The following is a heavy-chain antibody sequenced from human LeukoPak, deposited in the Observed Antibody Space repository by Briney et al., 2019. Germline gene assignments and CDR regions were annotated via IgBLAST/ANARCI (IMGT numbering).Heavy chain of an antibody. CDR3: AKDGVGATGTFDY. CDR2: ISGSGGTT. V-gene: IGHV3-23*01. J-gene: IGHJ4*02. D-gene: IGHD1-26*01. CDR1: GFTFSSYA. Sequence: PGGSLRLSCAASGFTFSSYAMSWVRQAPGKGLEWVSAISGSGGTTYYADSVKGRFTISRDNSKNTLFLQMSSLRAEDTAVYYCAKDGVGATGTFDYWGQGTLVTVSS.